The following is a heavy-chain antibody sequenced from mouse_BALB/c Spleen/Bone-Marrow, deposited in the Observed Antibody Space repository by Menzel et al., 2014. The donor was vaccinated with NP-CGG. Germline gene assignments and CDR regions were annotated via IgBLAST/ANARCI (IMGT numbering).Heavy chain of an antibody. Sequence: EVKVEESGGGLVQPGGSRKLSCAASGFTFSSFGMHWVRQAPEKGLEWIAYISSDSGAIFYADTAKGRFTISRDNPKNTLFLQVTSLRSEDTAIYFCTRGGNWEDFDYWGQGTTLTVSS. D-gene: IGHD4-1*01. J-gene: IGHJ2*01. V-gene: IGHV5-17*02. CDR2: ISSDSGAI. CDR1: GFTFSSFG. CDR3: TRGGNWEDFDY.